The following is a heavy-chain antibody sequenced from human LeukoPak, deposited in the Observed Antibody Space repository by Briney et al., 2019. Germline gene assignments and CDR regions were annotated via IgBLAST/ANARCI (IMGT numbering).Heavy chain of an antibody. CDR2: ISSSGSTI. CDR3: ARYLRGLRFYYFEH. Sequence: PGGSLRLSGAASRFTFSDYYMRWIRPAQGKGLEWVSYISSSGSTIYYADSGKVRFTISRDNAKNSLYMQMNRLRAEDPCLYYCARYLRGLRFYYFEHWGQGPLDPLPS. CDR1: RFTFSDYY. D-gene: IGHD3-16*01. V-gene: IGHV3-11*04. J-gene: IGHJ4*02.